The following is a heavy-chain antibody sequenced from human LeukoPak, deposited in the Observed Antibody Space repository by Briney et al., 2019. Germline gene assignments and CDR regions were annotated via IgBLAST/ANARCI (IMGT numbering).Heavy chain of an antibody. CDR2: IRSKVDGGTT. CDR3: TTEGSGGGPFDY. V-gene: IGHV3-15*01. D-gene: IGHD2-15*01. Sequence: PGGSLRLSCAVSGFTFTNAWMSWVRQAPGKGLEWVGRIRSKVDGGTTDYAAPVKDRFTISRDDSKNTVYVEMSSLKTEDTAVYYCTTEGSGGGPFDYWGQGTLVTVSS. CDR1: GFTFTNAW. J-gene: IGHJ4*02.